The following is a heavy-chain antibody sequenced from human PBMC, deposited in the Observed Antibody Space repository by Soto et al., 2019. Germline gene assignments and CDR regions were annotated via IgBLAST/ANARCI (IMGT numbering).Heavy chain of an antibody. CDR3: ARDVDYGDYPDYFDY. CDR2: IWYDGSNK. V-gene: IGHV3-33*01. Sequence: TGGSLRLSCAASGFTFSSYGMHWVRQAPGKGLEWVAVIWYDGSNKYYADSVKGRFTISRDNSKNTLYLQMNSLRAEDTAVYYCARDVDYGDYPDYFDYWGQGTLVTVSS. D-gene: IGHD4-17*01. J-gene: IGHJ4*02. CDR1: GFTFSSYG.